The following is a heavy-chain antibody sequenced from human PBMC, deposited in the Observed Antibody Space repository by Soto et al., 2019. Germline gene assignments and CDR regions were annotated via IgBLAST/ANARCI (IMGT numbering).Heavy chain of an antibody. CDR2: IYHSGST. J-gene: IGHJ6*03. CDR1: SGSISSSNW. V-gene: IGHV4-4*02. D-gene: IGHD2-2*01. Sequence: SETLSLTCAVSSGSISSSNWWSWVRQPPGKGLEWIGEIYHSGSTNYNPSLKSRVTISVDKSKNQFSLRLSSVTAADTAVYFCARQQYCGSSTCYDSLYYQYMDVWGKGTTVTVSS. CDR3: ARQQYCGSSTCYDSLYYQYMDV.